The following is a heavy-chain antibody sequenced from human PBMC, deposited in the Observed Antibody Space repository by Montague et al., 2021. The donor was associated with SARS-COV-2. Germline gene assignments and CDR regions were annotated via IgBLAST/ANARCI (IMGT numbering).Heavy chain of an antibody. CDR1: GFSLTTSGVS. D-gene: IGHD3-16*01. Sequence: PALVKPTQTLTLTCTFSGFSLTTSGVSVNWIRPPPGKALEWLALIYWDDDKRYSSSLGSRLTITKDTSKNQVVLTMTSMDPVDTATYFCTHYRPSTGGTWGQGALVTVSS. CDR2: IYWDDDK. J-gene: IGHJ5*02. V-gene: IGHV2-5*02. CDR3: THYRPSTGGT.